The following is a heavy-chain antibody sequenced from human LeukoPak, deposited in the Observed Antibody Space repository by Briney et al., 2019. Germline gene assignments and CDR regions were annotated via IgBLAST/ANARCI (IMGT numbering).Heavy chain of an antibody. CDR3: ARVVYGDYYFDY. CDR2: IYYSGSI. D-gene: IGHD4-17*01. Sequence: PSQTLSLTCTVFGGSISSGDYYWSWIRQPPGKGLEWIGYIYYSGSIYYNPSLKSRVTISVDTSKNQFSLKLSSVTAADTAVYYCARVVYGDYYFDYWGQGTLVTVSS. CDR1: GGSISSGDYY. J-gene: IGHJ4*02. V-gene: IGHV4-30-4*01.